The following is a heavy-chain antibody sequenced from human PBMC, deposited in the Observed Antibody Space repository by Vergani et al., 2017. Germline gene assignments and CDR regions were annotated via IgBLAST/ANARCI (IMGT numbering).Heavy chain of an antibody. CDR1: GGSISSGYYY. CDR2: IYSSGST. CDR3: ARRGIAAALRAFDI. Sequence: QVQLQESGPGLVKPSQTLSLTCTVSGGSISSGYYYWSWIRQPAGKGLEWIGRIYSSGSTNYNPSLKSRVTISVDTSKNQFSLKLSSVTAADTAVYYCARRGIAAALRAFDIWGQGTMVTVSS. J-gene: IGHJ3*02. V-gene: IGHV4-61*02. D-gene: IGHD6-13*01.